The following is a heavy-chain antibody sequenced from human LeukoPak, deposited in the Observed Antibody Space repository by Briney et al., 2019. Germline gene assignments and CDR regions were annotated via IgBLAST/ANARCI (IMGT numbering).Heavy chain of an antibody. CDR3: ARSYYDILTGYYTPYYFDY. CDR1: GGSISSYY. CDR2: IYTSGST. V-gene: IGHV4-4*07. D-gene: IGHD3-9*01. J-gene: IGHJ4*02. Sequence: SETLSLTCTVSGGSISSYYWSWIRQPAGKGLEWIGRIYTSGSTNYNPSLKSRVTIPLDTSKNQFSLKLSFVTAADTAVYYCARSYYDILTGYYTPYYFDYWGQGTLVTVSS.